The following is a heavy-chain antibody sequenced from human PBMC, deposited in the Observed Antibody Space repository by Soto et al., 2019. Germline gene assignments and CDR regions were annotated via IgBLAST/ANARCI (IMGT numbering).Heavy chain of an antibody. Sequence: PGGSLRLSCAASGFTFSSYWMHWVRQAPGKGLEWVSRINTDGSSTEYAASVKGRFTISRDDSKNSLYLQMNSLKTEDTAVYYCARRSCSGGKCYFGSHWGLGTLVTVSS. CDR2: INTDGSST. V-gene: IGHV3-74*01. J-gene: IGHJ4*02. CDR1: GFTFSSYW. D-gene: IGHD2-15*01. CDR3: ARRSCSGGKCYFGSH.